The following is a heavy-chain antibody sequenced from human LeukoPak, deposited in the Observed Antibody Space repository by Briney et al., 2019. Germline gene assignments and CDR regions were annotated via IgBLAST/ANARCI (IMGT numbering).Heavy chain of an antibody. CDR3: AIAQNNHGYVYFGMDV. J-gene: IGHJ6*04. D-gene: IGHD5-12*01. V-gene: IGHV1-69*06. Sequence: SVKVSCKASGDTFDSHALSWVRQAPGQGLEWMGAIIPMYGTSDYAQKFQGRVAIIADKSTSTAYMELNSLTSEDTAVYYCAIAQNNHGYVYFGMDVWGKGTSVTVSS. CDR2: IIPMYGTS. CDR1: GDTFDSHA.